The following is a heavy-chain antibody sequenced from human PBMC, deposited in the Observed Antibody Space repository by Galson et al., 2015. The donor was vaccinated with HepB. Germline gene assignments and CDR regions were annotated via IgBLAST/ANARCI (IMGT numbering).Heavy chain of an antibody. Sequence: SLRLSCAASGFTFDEYGMSWVRQVPGKGLEWVAGLNWNGRDTGYGDSVKGRFIISRDNAKKSLYLQMNSLRAEDTAIYYCARDRVSGLLWDDSTGYIEPDYFDYWGQGTLVTVSS. CDR1: GFTFDEYG. D-gene: IGHD3-22*01. V-gene: IGHV3-20*04. CDR3: ARDRVSGLLWDDSTGYIEPDYFDY. CDR2: LNWNGRDT. J-gene: IGHJ4*02.